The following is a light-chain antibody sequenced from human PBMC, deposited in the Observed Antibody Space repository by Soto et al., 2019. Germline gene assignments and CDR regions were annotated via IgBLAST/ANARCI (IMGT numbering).Light chain of an antibody. CDR1: QSVSSSY. CDR2: DTS. CDR3: QQFGGSPQVS. J-gene: IGKJ4*01. Sequence: ETVLTQSPGTLSLSPGERATLSCRASQSVSSSYLTWYQQKPGQAPRLLIYDTSTSATGSPDRFTGSGYATDFTLTIDRLEPEDFAVYYCQQFGGSPQVSFGGGTKVEIK. V-gene: IGKV3-20*01.